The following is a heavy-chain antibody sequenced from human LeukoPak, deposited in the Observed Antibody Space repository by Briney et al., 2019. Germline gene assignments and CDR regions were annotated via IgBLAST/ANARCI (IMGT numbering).Heavy chain of an antibody. D-gene: IGHD2-15*01. Sequence: SVKVSCKASGGTFSSNAISWVRQAPGQGLEWMGGIIPIFGTANYAQKFQGRVMITADKSTSTAYMELSSLRSEDTAVYYCARDTSGYCSGGSCYYRWGQGTLVTVSS. V-gene: IGHV1-69*06. CDR2: IIPIFGTA. J-gene: IGHJ4*02. CDR3: ARDTSGYCSGGSCYYR. CDR1: GGTFSSNA.